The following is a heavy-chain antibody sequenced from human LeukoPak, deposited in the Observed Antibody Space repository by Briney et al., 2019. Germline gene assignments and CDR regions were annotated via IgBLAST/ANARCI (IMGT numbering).Heavy chain of an antibody. V-gene: IGHV1-69*06. CDR2: IIPIFGTA. CDR3: ARDRYCSGGSCYGFDY. D-gene: IGHD2-15*01. CDR1: GATFSSYA. J-gene: IGHJ4*02. Sequence: SVKVSCKASGATFSSYAIIWVRLAPGQGLEWMGGIIPIFGTANYAQKFQGRVTITADKSTSTAYMELSSLRSEDTAVYYCARDRYCSGGSCYGFDYWGQGTLVTVSS.